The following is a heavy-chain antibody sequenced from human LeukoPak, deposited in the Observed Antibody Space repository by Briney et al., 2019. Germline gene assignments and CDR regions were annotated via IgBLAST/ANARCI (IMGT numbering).Heavy chain of an antibody. CDR1: GYTFTGYY. J-gene: IGHJ3*02. Sequence: ASVKDSCKASGYTFTGYYMRSVREGLGERLGWMGWINPNSGGTNYAQKFQGRVTMTRDTSISTAYMELSRLRSDDTAVYYCARELPSYAFDIWGQGTMVTVSS. CDR2: INPNSGGT. V-gene: IGHV1-2*02. D-gene: IGHD1-26*01. CDR3: ARELPSYAFDI.